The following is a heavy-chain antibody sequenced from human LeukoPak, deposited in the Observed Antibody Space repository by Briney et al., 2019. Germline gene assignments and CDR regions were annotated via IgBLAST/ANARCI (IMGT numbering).Heavy chain of an antibody. Sequence: GESLKISCKAYEYSFSTNWIGWVRQMPGKGLEWMGLIYPGDSQSKYSPSFQGHVTFSADTSRNTAYLQWNSLKASDTAMYYCARYNAGSLDFWGQGTMIYVSS. V-gene: IGHV5-51*01. CDR1: EYSFSTNW. CDR3: ARYNAGSLDF. J-gene: IGHJ4*02. CDR2: IYPGDSQS. D-gene: IGHD3-10*01.